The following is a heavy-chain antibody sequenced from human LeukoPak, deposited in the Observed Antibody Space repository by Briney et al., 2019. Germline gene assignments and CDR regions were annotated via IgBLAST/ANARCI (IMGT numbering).Heavy chain of an antibody. Sequence: KPGGSLRLSCAASGFTFSTYSMNWVRQAPGKGLEWVSSISSSSSYIYYADSVKGRFTISRDNAKNSLYLQMNSLRAEDTAVYYCARLSGSSDCFDYWGQGTLVTVSS. CDR3: ARLSGSSDCFDY. J-gene: IGHJ4*02. V-gene: IGHV3-21*01. D-gene: IGHD1-26*01. CDR1: GFTFSTYS. CDR2: ISSSSSYI.